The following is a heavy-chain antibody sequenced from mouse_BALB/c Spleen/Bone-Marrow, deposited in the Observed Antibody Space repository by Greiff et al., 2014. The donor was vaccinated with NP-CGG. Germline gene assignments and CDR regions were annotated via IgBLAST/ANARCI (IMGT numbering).Heavy chain of an antibody. V-gene: IGHV1-19*01. D-gene: IGHD1-1*01. CDR1: GYTFTDYY. Sequence: VQLQQSGPELVKPGASVKMSCEASGYTFTDYYMDWVKQSPGENFEWIGRVNPYNGGTNYNQKLKDKATLTVDRSSSTAYMELNTLTSEDSAVYYCARWNYYGPTYWGQGTLVTVSA. CDR3: ARWNYYGPTY. CDR2: VNPYNGGT. J-gene: IGHJ3*01.